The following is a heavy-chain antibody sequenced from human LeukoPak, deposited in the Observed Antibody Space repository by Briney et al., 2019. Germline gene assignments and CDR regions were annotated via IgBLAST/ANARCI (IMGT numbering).Heavy chain of an antibody. CDR2: IRGKADGETT. CDR1: GFTFSSAW. CDR3: ILAAAGPAY. Sequence: GGSLRLSCAASGFTFSSAWMTWVRQALGKGPEWLGRIRGKADGETTDYAAPVKGRFTISRDDSKNILYLQMNSLTTEDTAVYYCILAAAGPAYWGQGALVTVSS. V-gene: IGHV3-15*01. J-gene: IGHJ4*02. D-gene: IGHD6-13*01.